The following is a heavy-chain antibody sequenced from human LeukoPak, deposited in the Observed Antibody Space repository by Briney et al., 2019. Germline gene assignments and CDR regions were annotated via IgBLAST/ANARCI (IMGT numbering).Heavy chain of an antibody. Sequence: ASVRVSCKTSGYTFTGYYIHWIRHVPGQGLQWLGRFNPSSGTTNYPQKFRGRIAMTGDTSIDTAYMDLSSLTSDDTALYYCARGPVVGNPRVAFHVWGQGTLVTVSA. CDR1: GYTFTGYY. D-gene: IGHD2-15*01. V-gene: IGHV1-2*06. CDR2: FNPSSGTT. CDR3: ARGPVVGNPRVAFHV. J-gene: IGHJ3*01.